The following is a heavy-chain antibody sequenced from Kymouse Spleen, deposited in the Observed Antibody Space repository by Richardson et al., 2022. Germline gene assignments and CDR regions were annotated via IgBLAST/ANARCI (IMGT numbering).Heavy chain of an antibody. CDR2: ISGSGGST. CDR3: ASLYSSGWSDYYYYGMDV. J-gene: IGHJ6*02. D-gene: IGHD6-19*01. Sequence: EVQLVESGGGLVQPGGSLRLSCAASGFTFSSYAMSWVRQAPGKGLEWVSAISGSGGSTYYADSVKGRFTISRDNSKNTLYLQMNSLRAEDTAVYYCASLYSSGWSDYYYYGMDVWGQGTTVTVSS. V-gene: IGHV3-23*04. CDR1: GFTFSSYA.